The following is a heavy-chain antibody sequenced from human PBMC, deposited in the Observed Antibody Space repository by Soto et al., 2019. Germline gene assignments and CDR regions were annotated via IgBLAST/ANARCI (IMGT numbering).Heavy chain of an antibody. D-gene: IGHD1-1*01. V-gene: IGHV3-30*18. Sequence: VQLVESGGDLVQPGGSLRLSCAVSGFTFISHGMHWVRQAPGKGLEWVALISYDGRDKYYADSVEGRFTISRDNSKKTVYLQLSSLRPEDTAVYYCAKDQGRIYNPFDYWGQGTLVTVSS. CDR2: ISYDGRDK. J-gene: IGHJ4*02. CDR3: AKDQGRIYNPFDY. CDR1: GFTFISHG.